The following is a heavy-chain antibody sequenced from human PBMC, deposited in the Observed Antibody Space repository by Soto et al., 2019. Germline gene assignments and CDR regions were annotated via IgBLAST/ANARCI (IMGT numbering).Heavy chain of an antibody. J-gene: IGHJ4*02. CDR3: AREDILGSRSFDY. Sequence: HPGGPLRLSCAASGFTFSGYSVNWVRQAPGKGLEWVSYISSGSKTIYYAESVKGRFTVSRDNARNSQYLQMNSLRDEDTAVYYCAREDILGSRSFDYWGQGTLVTVSS. V-gene: IGHV3-48*02. CDR1: GFTFSGYS. CDR2: ISSGSKTI. D-gene: IGHD3-9*01.